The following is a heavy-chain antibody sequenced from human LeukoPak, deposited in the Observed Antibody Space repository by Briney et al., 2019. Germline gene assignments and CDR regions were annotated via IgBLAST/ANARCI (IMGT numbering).Heavy chain of an antibody. V-gene: IGHV1-24*01. CDR1: GYTLTELS. D-gene: IGHD3-3*01. J-gene: IGHJ6*02. Sequence: ASVTVSCKVSGYTLTELSMHWVRQAPGKGLEWMGGFDPEDGETIYAQKFQGRVTMTEDTSTDTAHMELSSLRSEDTAVYYCATDTSRFLEWYCKLDVWGQGTTVTVSS. CDR2: FDPEDGET. CDR3: ATDTSRFLEWYCKLDV.